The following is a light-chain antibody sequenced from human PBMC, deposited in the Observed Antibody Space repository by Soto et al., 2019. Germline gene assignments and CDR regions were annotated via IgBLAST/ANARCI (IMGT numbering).Light chain of an antibody. CDR3: QQYHDWPLT. J-gene: IGKJ4*01. CDR2: DVS. CDR1: QSVSSN. V-gene: IGKV3D-15*01. Sequence: EIVMTQSPATLSVSPGERATLSCRASQSVSSNFAWYQQRPAQAPRLLIYDVSTRATGVPTRFSGSWSGTEFTLTISSLQSEDFAVYYCQQYHDWPLTFGGGTRVEIK.